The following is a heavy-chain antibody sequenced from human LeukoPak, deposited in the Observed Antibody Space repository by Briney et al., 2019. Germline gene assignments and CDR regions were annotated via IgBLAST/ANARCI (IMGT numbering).Heavy chain of an antibody. CDR1: GFTFSSYA. Sequence: GGSLRLSCAASGFTFSSYAMSWVRQAPGKGLEWVSAISGSGGSTYYADSVKGRFTISRDNAKNSLYLQMNSLRAEDTAVYYCARDDYYYGMDVWGQGTTVTVSS. CDR3: ARDDYYYGMDV. V-gene: IGHV3-23*01. CDR2: ISGSGGST. J-gene: IGHJ6*02.